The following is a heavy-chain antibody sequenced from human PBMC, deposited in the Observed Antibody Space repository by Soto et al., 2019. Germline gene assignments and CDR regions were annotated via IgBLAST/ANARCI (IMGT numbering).Heavy chain of an antibody. J-gene: IGHJ4*02. CDR2: ILYDGSNK. CDR3: AKEFRRGEYYVFDY. Sequence: QVQLVESGGGVVQPGRSLRLSCAASGFSFSNYGMHWVRQAPGKGLEWVAVILYDGSNKYYADSVKGRLTISRDNSKAAVYLQISTLSPDDTAVDYCAKEFRRGEYYVFDYCGQGTLVTVSS. CDR1: GFSFSNYG. V-gene: IGHV3-30*18. D-gene: IGHD3-22*01.